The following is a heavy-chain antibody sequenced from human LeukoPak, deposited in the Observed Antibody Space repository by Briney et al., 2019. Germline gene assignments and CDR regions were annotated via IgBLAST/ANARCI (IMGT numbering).Heavy chain of an antibody. V-gene: IGHV1-46*01. Sequence: ASVKVSCKASGYTFTSYHMHWVRQAPGQGLEWMGIINPSGGGTSYAQKFQGRVTMTRDTSTSTVYMELSSLRSEDTAVYYCARVLGYCSSTSCYGGVYYGMDVWGKGTTVTVSS. CDR3: ARVLGYCSSTSCYGGVYYGMDV. CDR1: GYTFTSYH. J-gene: IGHJ6*04. D-gene: IGHD2-2*01. CDR2: INPSGGGT.